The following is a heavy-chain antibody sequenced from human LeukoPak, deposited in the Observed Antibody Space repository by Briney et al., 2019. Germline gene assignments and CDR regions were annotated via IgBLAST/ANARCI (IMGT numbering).Heavy chain of an antibody. Sequence: GGSLRLSCAASGFTFDAFGMTWVRQAPGKGLEWVSAIRGDAGSTGYADSVKGRFTISRDNSKNTLYLQMNSLRAEDTAVYYCAKDRSTYYYDSSGYYPDAFDIWGQGTMVTVSS. D-gene: IGHD3-22*01. V-gene: IGHV3-20*04. CDR1: GFTFDAFG. J-gene: IGHJ3*02. CDR2: IRGDAGST. CDR3: AKDRSTYYYDSSGYYPDAFDI.